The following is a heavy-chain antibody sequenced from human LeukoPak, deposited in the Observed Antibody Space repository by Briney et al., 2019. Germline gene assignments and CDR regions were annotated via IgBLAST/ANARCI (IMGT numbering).Heavy chain of an antibody. CDR1: GFTFSSYG. Sequence: PGRSLRLSCAASGFTFSSYGMHWVRQAPGKGLEWVAVISYDGSNKYYADSVKGRFTISRDNSKNTLYLQMNSLRAEDTAVYYCAKEIGAKSMIVDFEDYWGQGTLVTVSS. CDR2: ISYDGSNK. V-gene: IGHV3-30*18. J-gene: IGHJ4*02. CDR3: AKEIGAKSMIVDFEDY. D-gene: IGHD3-22*01.